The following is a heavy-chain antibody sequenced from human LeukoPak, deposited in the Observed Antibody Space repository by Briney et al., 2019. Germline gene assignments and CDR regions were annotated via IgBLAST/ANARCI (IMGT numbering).Heavy chain of an antibody. CDR1: GYIFTSNW. CDR3: ARREYTSGWYSDY. V-gene: IGHV5-51*01. CDR2: IYPGDSDT. D-gene: IGHD6-19*01. J-gene: IGHJ4*02. Sequence: GESLKISCKGSGYIFTSNWVGWVRQMPGKGQEWMGIIYPGDSDTRYSPSFQGQVTISADKSISTAYLQWSSLKASDTAMYYCARREYTSGWYSDYWGQGTLVTVSS.